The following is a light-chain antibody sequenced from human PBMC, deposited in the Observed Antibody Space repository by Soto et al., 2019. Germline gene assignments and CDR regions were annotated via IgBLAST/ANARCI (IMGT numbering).Light chain of an antibody. CDR3: QQSYNTPWT. CDR1: QNIRTY. CDR2: GAS. V-gene: IGKV1-39*01. J-gene: IGKJ1*01. Sequence: DIQMTQSPTSLSASVGDSVTITCRASQNIRTYLHWYQHKPGQSPNLLIFGASNLHSGVPSRFSGSGSGTDYTLTISSPQPEDFATYYCQQSYNTPWTFGQGTKVDIK.